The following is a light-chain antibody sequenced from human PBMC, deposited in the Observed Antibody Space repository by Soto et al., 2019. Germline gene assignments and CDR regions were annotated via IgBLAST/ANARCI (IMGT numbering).Light chain of an antibody. CDR2: AAS. CDR3: LQHYSYPRT. J-gene: IGKJ1*01. CDR1: QAIGPS. Sequence: IQMTQSPSSLSASVGDRVTITCQTSQAIGPSLGCYQQKPGKAPKRLIYAASSLQSGAPPLCSGRGAGTYITLTIRILQPGDFATYFCLQHYSYPRTFGQGTKVDIK. V-gene: IGKV1-17*01.